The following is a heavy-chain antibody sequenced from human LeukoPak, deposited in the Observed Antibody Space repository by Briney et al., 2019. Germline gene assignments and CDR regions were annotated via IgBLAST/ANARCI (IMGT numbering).Heavy chain of an antibody. CDR2: ISAYNGNT. J-gene: IGHJ4*02. V-gene: IGHV1-18*01. Sequence: ASVKVSCKASGYSFTTYGITWVCQAPGQGLEWMGWISAYNGNTNYAQKLQGRVTMNTDTSTSTAYMELRSLRSDDTAVYYCARGSDCSGGSCYEFDYWGQGTLVTVSS. D-gene: IGHD2-15*01. CDR1: GYSFTTYG. CDR3: ARGSDCSGGSCYEFDY.